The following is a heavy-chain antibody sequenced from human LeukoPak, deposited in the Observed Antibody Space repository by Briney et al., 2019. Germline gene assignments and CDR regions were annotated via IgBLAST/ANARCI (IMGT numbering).Heavy chain of an antibody. V-gene: IGHV3-30*18. J-gene: IGHJ4*02. CDR2: ISYDGSNK. Sequence: GRSLRPSCAASGFTFSSYGMHWVCQAPGKGLEWVAVISYDGSNKYYADSVKGRFTISRDNSKNTLYLQMNSLRAEDTAVYYCAKDQVYCSSTSCSYYFDYWGQGTLVTVSS. CDR1: GFTFSSYG. D-gene: IGHD2-2*01. CDR3: AKDQVYCSSTSCSYYFDY.